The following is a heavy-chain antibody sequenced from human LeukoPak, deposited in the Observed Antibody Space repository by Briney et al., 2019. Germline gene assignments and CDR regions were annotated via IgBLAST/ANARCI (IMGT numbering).Heavy chain of an antibody. CDR1: GFTFSSYG. D-gene: IGHD2-21*01. CDR2: IWYDGSNK. CDR3: AREEINCGGDCFYY. V-gene: IGHV3-33*01. J-gene: IGHJ4*02. Sequence: GRSLRLSCAASGFTFSSYGMHWVRQAPGKGLEWVAVIWYDGSNKYYADSVKGRFTISRDNSKNTLYLQMNSLRAEDTAVYYCAREEINCGGDCFYYWGRGTLVTVSS.